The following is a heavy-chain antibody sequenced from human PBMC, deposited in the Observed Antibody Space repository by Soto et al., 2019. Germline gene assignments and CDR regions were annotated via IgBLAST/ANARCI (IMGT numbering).Heavy chain of an antibody. V-gene: IGHV4-59*08. CDR3: ARRHGYTFDY. CDR2: IYYSGST. D-gene: IGHD3-16*02. Sequence: SETLSLTCTVSGGSISNYYWSWIRQPPGKGLEWIGYIYYSGSTNYNPYLKSRVTISVDTSKNQFSLKLSSVTAADTAVYYCARRHGYTFDYWGQGTRVTVS. CDR1: GGSISNYY. J-gene: IGHJ4*02.